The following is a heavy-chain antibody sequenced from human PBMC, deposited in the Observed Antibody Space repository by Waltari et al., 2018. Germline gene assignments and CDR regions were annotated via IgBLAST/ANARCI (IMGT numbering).Heavy chain of an antibody. CDR2: IKSDGSAT. CDR3: ASDVHSGRYGWFDP. D-gene: IGHD1-26*01. J-gene: IGHJ5*02. Sequence: EVQLVESGGGLVHPGGSLRLSCEASGFTFSTFWVHWVRQVPGKGLVWVSRIKSDGSATSYADSVKDRFTISRDNAKNTVYLQMNSLRVEDTAVYHCASDVHSGRYGWFDPWGQGTLVTVSS. V-gene: IGHV3-74*01. CDR1: GFTFSTFW.